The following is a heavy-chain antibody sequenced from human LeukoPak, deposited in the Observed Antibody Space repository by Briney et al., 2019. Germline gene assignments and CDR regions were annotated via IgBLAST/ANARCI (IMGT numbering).Heavy chain of an antibody. CDR3: ARELLQPQSYFDY. CDR1: GGSVSSSYY. V-gene: IGHV4-61*01. CDR2: IYYNGNT. D-gene: IGHD2-21*02. J-gene: IGHJ4*02. Sequence: SETLSLTCTVSGGSVSSSYYWGWIRQPPGKGLEWIGYIYYNGNTNYNPSLKGRVTMSVDTSKNQFSLKLSSVTAADTAVYYCARELLQPQSYFDYWGQGTLVTVSS.